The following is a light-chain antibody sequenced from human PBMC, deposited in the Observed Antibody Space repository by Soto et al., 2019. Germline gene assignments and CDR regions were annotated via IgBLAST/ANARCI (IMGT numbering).Light chain of an antibody. J-gene: IGKJ1*01. V-gene: IGKV1-27*01. CDR2: AAS. Sequence: IHMTQAPSSLSASVVYRVSITFLVSQGISNYLAWYQQKRGKVPKLLMYAASSLQSGVPSRFSGSGSGTDFTLTISSLEPEDFAVYYCQQYGSSSWTFGQGTKVDI. CDR3: QQYGSSSWT. CDR1: QGISNY.